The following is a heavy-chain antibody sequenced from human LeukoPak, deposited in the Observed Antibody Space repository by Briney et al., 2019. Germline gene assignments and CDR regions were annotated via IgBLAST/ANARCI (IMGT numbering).Heavy chain of an antibody. J-gene: IGHJ3*02. CDR1: GLTFSSSW. CDR2: ISGSSSYI. CDR3: ARDPYSSGWYKDAFDI. D-gene: IGHD6-19*01. Sequence: GGSLRLSCAVSGLTFSSSWMDWVRQAPGKGLEWVSSISGSSSYINYADSVKGRFTISRDNAQNSLFLQLNSLRAEDTAVYYCARDPYSSGWYKDAFDIWGQGTMVTVSS. V-gene: IGHV3-21*01.